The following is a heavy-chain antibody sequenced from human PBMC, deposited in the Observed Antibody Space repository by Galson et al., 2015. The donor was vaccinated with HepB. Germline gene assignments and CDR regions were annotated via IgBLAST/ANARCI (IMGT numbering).Heavy chain of an antibody. CDR3: AREWVGSPSPTEFYYYYGMDV. V-gene: IGHV3-30-3*01. CDR1: GFTFSSYA. J-gene: IGHJ6*02. Sequence: SLRLSCAASGFTFSSYAMHWVRQAPGKGLEWVAVISYDGSNKYYADSVKGRFTISRDNSKNTLYLQMNSLRAEDTAVYYCAREWVGSPSPTEFYYYYGMDVWGQGTTVTVSS. D-gene: IGHD6-6*01. CDR2: ISYDGSNK.